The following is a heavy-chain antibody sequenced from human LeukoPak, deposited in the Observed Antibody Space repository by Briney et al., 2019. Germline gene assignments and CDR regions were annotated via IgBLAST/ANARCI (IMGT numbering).Heavy chain of an antibody. CDR1: GGSISSGGYY. CDR2: IYHSGST. D-gene: IGHD3-10*01. Sequence: PSETLSLTCTVSGGSISSGGYYWSWIRQPPGKGLEWIGYIYHSGSTYYNPSLKSRVTISVDRSKNQFSLKLSSVTAADTAVYYCARLWRGTQRRGIDAFDIWGQGTMVTVSS. J-gene: IGHJ3*02. V-gene: IGHV4-30-2*01. CDR3: ARLWRGTQRRGIDAFDI.